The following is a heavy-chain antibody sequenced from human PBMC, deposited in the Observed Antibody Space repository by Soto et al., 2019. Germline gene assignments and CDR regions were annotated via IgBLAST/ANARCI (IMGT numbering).Heavy chain of an antibody. V-gene: IGHV4-31*02. D-gene: IGHD2-15*01. Sequence: SETLSLTWTVSGGSISNRGYYLSCIRQHPGKGLEWIGYIYYSGSTYYNPSLKSRVTISVDTSKNQFSLKLSSVTAADTAVYYCARGSVVAATLFDYWGQGTLVTVSS. J-gene: IGHJ4*02. CDR2: IYYSGST. CDR3: ARGSVVAATLFDY. CDR1: GGSISNRGYY.